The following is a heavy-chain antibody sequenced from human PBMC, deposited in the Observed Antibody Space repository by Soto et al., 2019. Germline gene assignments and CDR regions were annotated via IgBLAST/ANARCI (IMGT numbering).Heavy chain of an antibody. D-gene: IGHD1-26*01. Sequence: SETLSLTCTVSGGSISSYYWSWIRQPPGKGLEWIGYIYYSGSTNYNPSLKSRVTISVDTSKNQFSLKLSSVTAADTAVYYCARDSSVGATPTPGLYGMDVWGQGTTVTV. CDR2: IYYSGST. CDR1: GGSISSYY. V-gene: IGHV4-59*01. CDR3: ARDSSVGATPTPGLYGMDV. J-gene: IGHJ6*02.